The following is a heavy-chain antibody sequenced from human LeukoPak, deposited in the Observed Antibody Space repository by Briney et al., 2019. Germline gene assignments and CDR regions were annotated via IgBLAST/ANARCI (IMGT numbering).Heavy chain of an antibody. CDR2: IYYSGAT. CDR3: ARIVPAATTHDN. V-gene: IGHV4-39*01. Sequence: PSVTLSLTCTVSGGSISSSSYYWGWIRQPPGKGLEWIGTIYYSGATYYNPSLKSRVIISVDTSKNQFSLKLSSVTAADTAVYYCARIVPAATTHDNWGQGTLVTVSS. J-gene: IGHJ4*02. CDR1: GGSISSSSYY. D-gene: IGHD2-2*01.